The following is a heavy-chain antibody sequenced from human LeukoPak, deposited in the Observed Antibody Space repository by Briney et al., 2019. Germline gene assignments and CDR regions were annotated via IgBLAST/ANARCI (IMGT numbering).Heavy chain of an antibody. Sequence: PSETLSLTCTVSGGSISTSSYYWGWIRQPPGKGLEWIGTIYYSGNIDYNPSLKSRVTLSVDTSTNQFSLRLTSVTAADTAVYYCAREPGIAVGGSFYMDVWGKGTTVIVSS. CDR3: AREPGIAVGGSFYMDV. CDR2: IYYSGNI. D-gene: IGHD6-19*01. J-gene: IGHJ6*03. CDR1: GGSISTSSYY. V-gene: IGHV4-39*07.